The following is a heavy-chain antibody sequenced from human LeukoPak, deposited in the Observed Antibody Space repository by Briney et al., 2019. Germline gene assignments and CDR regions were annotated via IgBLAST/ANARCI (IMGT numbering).Heavy chain of an antibody. V-gene: IGHV3-30*19. CDR2: ISYDGRNQ. CDR1: GFSLSSYG. CDR3: ARYGGFLDY. D-gene: IGHD3-16*01. Sequence: GGSLRLSCAASGFSLSSYGIQWVRQAPGKGLEWVAVISYDGRNQYYADSVKGRFTVSRDNSKSTLYLQMNSLRGEDTAVYNCARYGGFLDYWGQGTLVTVSS. J-gene: IGHJ4*02.